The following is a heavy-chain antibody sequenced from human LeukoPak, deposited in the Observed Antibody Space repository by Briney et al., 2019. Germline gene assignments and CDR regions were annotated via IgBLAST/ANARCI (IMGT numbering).Heavy chain of an antibody. CDR2: ISGSGGST. Sequence: PGRSLRLSCAASGFTFSSYGMHWVRQAPGKGLEWVSAISGSGGSTYYADSVKGRFTISRDNSKNTLYLQMNSLRAEDTAVYYCAKDELEGRQPLDYWGQGTLVTVSS. CDR1: GFTFSSYG. CDR3: AKDELEGRQPLDY. V-gene: IGHV3-23*01. J-gene: IGHJ4*02. D-gene: IGHD3-3*01.